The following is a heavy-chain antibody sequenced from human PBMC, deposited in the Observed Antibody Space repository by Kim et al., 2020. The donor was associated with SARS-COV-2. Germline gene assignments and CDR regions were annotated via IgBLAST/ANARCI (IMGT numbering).Heavy chain of an antibody. D-gene: IGHD3-10*01. CDR1: GFTFSNAW. Sequence: GGSLRLSCAASGFTFSNAWMSWVRQAPGKGLEWVGRIKSKTDGGTTDYAAPVKGRFTISRDDSKNTLYLQMNSLKTEDTAVYYCTTDPEDLITMVRGVINWMFDPWGQGTLVTVSS. J-gene: IGHJ5*02. CDR3: TTDPEDLITMVRGVINWMFDP. V-gene: IGHV3-15*01. CDR2: IKSKTDGGTT.